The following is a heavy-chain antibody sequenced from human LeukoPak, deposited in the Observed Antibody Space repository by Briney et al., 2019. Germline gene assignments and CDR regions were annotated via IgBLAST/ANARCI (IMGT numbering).Heavy chain of an antibody. J-gene: IGHJ6*03. D-gene: IGHD3-3*01. CDR3: AREAPYVLRFLEWLPTQYYYYMDV. V-gene: IGHV4-30-2*01. CDR1: GGSISSGGYY. Sequence: PSETLSLTCTVSGGSISSGGYYWSWIRQPPGKGLEWIGYIYHSGSTYYNPSLKSRVTISVDRSKNQFSLKLSSVTAADTAVYYCAREAPYVLRFLEWLPTQYYYYMDVWGKGTTVTVSS. CDR2: IYHSGST.